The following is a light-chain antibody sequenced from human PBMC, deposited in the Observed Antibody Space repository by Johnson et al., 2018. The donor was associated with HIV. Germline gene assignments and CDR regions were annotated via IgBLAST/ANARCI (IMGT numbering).Light chain of an antibody. J-gene: IGLJ1*01. CDR1: SSDMGNYA. CDR2: DNN. CDR3: GTWDSSLSAVYV. Sequence: QSVLTQPPSVSAAPGQKVTISCSGSSSDMGNYAVSWYQQLPGTAPKLLIYDNNKRPSGIPDRFSGSKSGTSATLGITGLQTGDEADYYCGTWDSSLSAVYVFGTGTNVTVL. V-gene: IGLV1-51*01.